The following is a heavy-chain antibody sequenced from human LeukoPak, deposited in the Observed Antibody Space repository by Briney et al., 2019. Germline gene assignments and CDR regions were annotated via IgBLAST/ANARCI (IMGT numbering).Heavy chain of an antibody. V-gene: IGHV4-59*01. CDR1: GGSITSYY. D-gene: IGHD1-14*01. Sequence: SETLSLTCSVSGGSITSYYWSLIRQPPGKGLEWIGHVSDGGRTNYSPSLRSRVSISVDTSKNQFSLKLNSVTAADTAVYFCARASTTLDDWGQGTLVTVSS. CDR3: ARASTTLDD. J-gene: IGHJ4*02. CDR2: VSDGGRT.